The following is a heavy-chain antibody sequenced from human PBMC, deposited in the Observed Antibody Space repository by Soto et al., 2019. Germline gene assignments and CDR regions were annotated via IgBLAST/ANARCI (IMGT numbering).Heavy chain of an antibody. Sequence: GASVKVSCKASGYTFTSYGISWVRQAPGQGLEWMGWISAYNGNTNYAQKLQGRVTMTTDTSTSTAYMELSSLRSEDTAVYYCATLDSSSPPRYYYYGMDVWGQGTTVTVSS. D-gene: IGHD6-6*01. CDR1: GYTFTSYG. CDR3: ATLDSSSPPRYYYYGMDV. V-gene: IGHV1-18*01. J-gene: IGHJ6*02. CDR2: ISAYNGNT.